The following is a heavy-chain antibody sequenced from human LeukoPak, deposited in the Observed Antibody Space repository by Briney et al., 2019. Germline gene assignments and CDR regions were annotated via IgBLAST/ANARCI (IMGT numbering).Heavy chain of an antibody. D-gene: IGHD2-21*02. V-gene: IGHV1-2*02. Sequence: ASVKVSCKASGYTFPDYYIHWVRQAPGQGLEWMGWINPKTGGTNYAQKFEGRVTMTRDTSISTAYMELGRLTSEDTAVYYCARLVVVTAIGRNWFDPWGQGTLVTVSS. J-gene: IGHJ5*02. CDR3: ARLVVVTAIGRNWFDP. CDR2: INPKTGGT. CDR1: GYTFPDYY.